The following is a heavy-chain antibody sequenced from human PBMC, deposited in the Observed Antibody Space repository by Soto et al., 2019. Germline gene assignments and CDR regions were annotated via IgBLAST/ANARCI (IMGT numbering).Heavy chain of an antibody. V-gene: IGHV4-39*01. CDR1: GGSISNSDYF. CDR3: ASQLESTTYFDY. Sequence: LQLQESGPGLVKPSETLSLTCTVSGGSISNSDYFWAWMRQPPGKGLGWVGTISHTGSPRYNPSLTSRVTISVDTSKNQFSLRLPSVTAADTAVFYCASQLESTTYFDYWGRGTLVTVSS. CDR2: ISHTGSP. J-gene: IGHJ4*02. D-gene: IGHD1-1*01.